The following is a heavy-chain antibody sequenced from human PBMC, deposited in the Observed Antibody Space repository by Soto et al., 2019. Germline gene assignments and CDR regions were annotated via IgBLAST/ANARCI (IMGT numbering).Heavy chain of an antibody. J-gene: IGHJ6*02. CDR1: GFTFSSYA. V-gene: IGHV3-23*01. CDR2: ISGSGGST. Sequence: GGSLRLSCAASGFTFSSYAMSWVRQAPGKGLEWVSAISGSGGSTYYADSVKGRFTISRDNSKNTLYLQMNSLRAEDTAVYYCAKGLGSGSYYYGMDVWGQGTTVTVSS. CDR3: AKGLGSGSYYYGMDV. D-gene: IGHD3-10*01.